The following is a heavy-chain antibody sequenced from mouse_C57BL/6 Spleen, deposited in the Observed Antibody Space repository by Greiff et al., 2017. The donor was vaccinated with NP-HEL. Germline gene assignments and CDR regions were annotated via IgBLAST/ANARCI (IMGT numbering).Heavy chain of an antibody. Sequence: EVQLVESGAELVKPGASVKLSCTASGFNIKDYYMHWVKQRTEQGLEWIGRIDPEDGETKYAPKFQGKATITADTSSNTAYLQLSSLTSEDTAVYYCALYYSGSSSFAYWGQGTLVTVSA. CDR1: GFNIKDYY. V-gene: IGHV14-2*01. CDR2: IDPEDGET. D-gene: IGHD1-1*01. CDR3: ALYYSGSSSFAY. J-gene: IGHJ3*01.